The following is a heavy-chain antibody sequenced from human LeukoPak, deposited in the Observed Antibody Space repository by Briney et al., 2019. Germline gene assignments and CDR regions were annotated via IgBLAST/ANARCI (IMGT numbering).Heavy chain of an antibody. Sequence: PGGSLRLSCGASGFTFSSYAMSWVRQAPGKGLVWVSRIRPEGTTTAYADSVKGRFTISRDNAKNTLFLQMNSLSAEDTAVYYCARDLDWILFDYWGQGTLVTVSS. J-gene: IGHJ4*02. D-gene: IGHD3-9*01. CDR1: GFTFSSYA. CDR3: ARDLDWILFDY. CDR2: IRPEGTTT. V-gene: IGHV3-74*03.